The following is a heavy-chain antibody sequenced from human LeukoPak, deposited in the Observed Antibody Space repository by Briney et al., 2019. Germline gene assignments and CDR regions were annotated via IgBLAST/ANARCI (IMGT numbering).Heavy chain of an antibody. CDR3: ARDPALWFGEPSGGYYGMDV. D-gene: IGHD3-10*01. CDR2: ISAYNGNT. CDR1: GYTFTSYG. V-gene: IGHV1-18*04. J-gene: IGHJ6*04. Sequence: ASVKVSCKASGYTFTSYGISWVRQAPGQGLEWMGWISAYNGNTNYAQKLQGRVTMTTDTSTSTAYMELRSLRSDDTAVYYCARDPALWFGEPSGGYYGMDVWGKGTTVTVSS.